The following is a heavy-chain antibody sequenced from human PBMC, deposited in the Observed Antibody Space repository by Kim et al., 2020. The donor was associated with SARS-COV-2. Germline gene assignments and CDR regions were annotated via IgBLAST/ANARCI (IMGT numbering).Heavy chain of an antibody. CDR1: GGSINNYY. D-gene: IGHD3-3*01. J-gene: IGHJ4*02. CDR3: ASFLMTRTTTRLDY. CDR2: VSNSGSS. Sequence: SETLSLTCTVSGGSINNYYWSWVRQAPGRGLEWIGYVSNSGSSSYNPSLKSRVTISVDTSNNQFSLKLSSVTAADTAFYYCASFLMTRTTTRLDYWGQGSLVTVSS. V-gene: IGHV4-59*01.